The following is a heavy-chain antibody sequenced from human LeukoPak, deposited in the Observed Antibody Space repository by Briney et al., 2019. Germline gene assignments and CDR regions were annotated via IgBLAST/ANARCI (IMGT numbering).Heavy chain of an antibody. V-gene: IGHV4-38-2*02. D-gene: IGHD3-10*01. J-gene: IGHJ4*02. CDR3: ARDVVPYGSGSYAY. Sequence: SETLSLTCTVSGYSISSGYYWGWIRQPPGKGLEWIGSIYHSGRTFYNPSLKSRVTISVDTSKNQFSLKLSSVTAADTAVYYCARDVVPYGSGSYAYWGQGALVTVSS. CDR1: GYSISSGYY. CDR2: IYHSGRT.